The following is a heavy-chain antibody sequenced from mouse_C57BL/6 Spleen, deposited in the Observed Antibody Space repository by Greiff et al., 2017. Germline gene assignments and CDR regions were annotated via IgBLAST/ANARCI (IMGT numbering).Heavy chain of an antibody. CDR2: INPSDCTT. V-gene: IGHV1-85*01. Sequence: QVQLQQSGPELVKPGASVKLSCKASGYTFTSYGINWVKQRPGQGLEWIGGINPSDCTTKYNEKFKGTATLTVATSSSTAYMVLHSLTSEDSAVYLGSGGGPNYAMDYWGQGTSVTVSS. CDR3: SGGGPNYAMDY. J-gene: IGHJ4*01. CDR1: GYTFTSYG.